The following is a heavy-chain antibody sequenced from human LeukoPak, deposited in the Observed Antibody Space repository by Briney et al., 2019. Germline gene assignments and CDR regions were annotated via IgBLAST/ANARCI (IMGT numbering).Heavy chain of an antibody. V-gene: IGHV3-7*01. CDR1: GFGFSNYW. D-gene: IGHD4-11*01. CDR3: ARDRGYSNFDY. CDR2: MNEDGGEK. Sequence: GGSLRLSCAASGFGFSNYWMSWVRQAPGKGLEWVANMNEDGGEKNYVDSVKGRFTISRDNAQDSLYLQMNSLRAEDTAVYYCARDRGYSNFDYWGQGTLVTVSS. J-gene: IGHJ4*02.